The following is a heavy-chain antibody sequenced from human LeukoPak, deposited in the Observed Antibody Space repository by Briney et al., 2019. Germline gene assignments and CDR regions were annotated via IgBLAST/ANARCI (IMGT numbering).Heavy chain of an antibody. V-gene: IGHV4-38-2*01. Sequence: PSETLSLTCAVSGYSISSGYYWGWIRQPPGKGLEWIGSIYHSGSTYYNPSLKSRVTISVDTSKNQFSLKLSSVTAADTAVYYCAKIHDYDAFDIWGQGTMVTVSS. CDR2: IYHSGST. CDR1: GYSISSGYY. CDR3: AKIHDYDAFDI. J-gene: IGHJ3*02. D-gene: IGHD4-11*01.